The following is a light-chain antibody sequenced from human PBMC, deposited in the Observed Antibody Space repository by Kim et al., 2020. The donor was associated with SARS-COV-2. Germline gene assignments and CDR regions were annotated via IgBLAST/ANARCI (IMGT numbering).Light chain of an antibody. V-gene: IGLV9-49*01. CDR1: SGYSNYK. CDR2: VGTGGIVG. J-gene: IGLJ3*02. Sequence: QPVLTQPPSASASLGASVTLTCTLSSGYSNYKVDWYQQRPGKGPRFVMRVGTGGIVGSKGDGIPDRFSVLGSGLNRYLTIKNIQEEDESDYHCGADHGSGSNFVCLFGGGTQLTVL. CDR3: GADHGSGSNFVCL.